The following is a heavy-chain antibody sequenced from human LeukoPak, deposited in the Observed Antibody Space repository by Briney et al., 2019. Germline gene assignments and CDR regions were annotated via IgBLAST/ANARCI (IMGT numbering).Heavy chain of an antibody. J-gene: IGHJ6*03. Sequence: SETLSLTCSVSGDSISIGDYRWSWIRQSPGKGLEWIEYIYYIGTAYYNPSLRSRVALSADTSKNQFSLKLNSVTVADSAVYFCARARGDSPRIYYYMDVWGKGTTVTVSS. CDR1: GDSISIGDYR. D-gene: IGHD3-16*01. V-gene: IGHV4-30-4*01. CDR3: ARARGDSPRIYYYMDV. CDR2: IYYIGTA.